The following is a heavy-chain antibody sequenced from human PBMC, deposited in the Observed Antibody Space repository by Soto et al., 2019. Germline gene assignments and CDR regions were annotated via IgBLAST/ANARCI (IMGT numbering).Heavy chain of an antibody. CDR1: GGSFSGYY. D-gene: IGHD2-15*01. J-gene: IGHJ4*02. V-gene: IGHV4-34*01. Sequence: SETLSLTCAVYGGSFSGYYWSWIRRPPEKGLEWIGEINHGESASYNPSLKDRVTISLDTSNNHFSLKLTSVTAADSAVYYCARGYAAPRAANWGQGTLVTVSS. CDR3: ARGYAAPRAAN. CDR2: INHGESA.